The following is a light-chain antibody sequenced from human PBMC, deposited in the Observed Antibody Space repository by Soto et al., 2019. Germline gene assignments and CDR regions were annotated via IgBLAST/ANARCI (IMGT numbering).Light chain of an antibody. CDR1: SSDVGSYNL. J-gene: IGLJ1*01. CDR2: EGS. Sequence: QSALTQPASVSGSPGQSITISCTGTSSDVGSYNLVSWYQQHPGKAPKLMIYEGSKRPPGVSIRSSGSKSGNTASLTFSGLQAEDEADYYCCAYAGSSTFYVFGIGTKVTVL. CDR3: CAYAGSSTFYV. V-gene: IGLV2-23*01.